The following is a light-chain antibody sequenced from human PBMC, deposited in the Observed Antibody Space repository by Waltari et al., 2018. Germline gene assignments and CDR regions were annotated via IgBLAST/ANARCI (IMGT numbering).Light chain of an antibody. CDR2: DAS. CDR1: QSIGSL. J-gene: IGKJ4*01. Sequence: DIQMTQSPSTLSASVGDRVTITCRASQSIGSLLAWYQQKPGKAPKLLIYDASSLESGVPSRFSGSGSGTEFTLTINSLQPDDFATYSCQLYYSYFTFGGGAKVEIK. V-gene: IGKV1-5*01. CDR3: QLYYSYFT.